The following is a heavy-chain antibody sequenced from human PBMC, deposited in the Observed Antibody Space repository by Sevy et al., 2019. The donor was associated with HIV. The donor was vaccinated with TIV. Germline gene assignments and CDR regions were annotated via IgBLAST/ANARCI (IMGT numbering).Heavy chain of an antibody. CDR1: GFTFSSYW. V-gene: IGHV3-74*01. J-gene: IGHJ3*02. CDR3: ARPSQQRIVVVLPDAFDI. Sequence: GGSVRLSCAASGFTFSSYWMHWVRQAPGKGLVWVSRINSGGGSTSNADSVKGRFTISRDNAKNTLYLQMNSLRAEDTAVYYCARPSQQRIVVVLPDAFDIWGQGTMVTVSS. CDR2: INSGGGST. D-gene: IGHD3-22*01.